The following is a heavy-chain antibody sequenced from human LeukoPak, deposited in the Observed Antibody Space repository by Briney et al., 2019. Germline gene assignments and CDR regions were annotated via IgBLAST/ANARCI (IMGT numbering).Heavy chain of an antibody. J-gene: IGHJ4*02. CDR3: ARVTSQPGRFDY. CDR2: IYHSGST. CDR1: GGSISSSNW. Sequence: NPSETRSLTCAVSGGSISSSNWWSWVRQPPGKGLEWIGEIYHSGSTNYNPSLKSRVTISVDTSNNQFSLKLSSVTAADTALYYCARVTSQPGRFDYWGQGTLVTVSS. V-gene: IGHV4-4*02.